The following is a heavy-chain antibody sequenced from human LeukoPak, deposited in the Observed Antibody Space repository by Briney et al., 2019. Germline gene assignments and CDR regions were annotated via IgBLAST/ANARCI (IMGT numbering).Heavy chain of an antibody. Sequence: GGSLRLSWAASGFTLSEQYMDSVRQEARGGLEWVGRSRNKDNSYATEYDASVKGRFTISRDDSSSSLYLRMNSLRAEDTAVYYCARAGNYYSTGDYWGQGVLVTVSS. CDR3: ARAGNYYSTGDY. CDR1: GFTLSEQY. V-gene: IGHV3-72*01. J-gene: IGHJ4*02. CDR2: SRNKDNSYAT. D-gene: IGHD2-15*01.